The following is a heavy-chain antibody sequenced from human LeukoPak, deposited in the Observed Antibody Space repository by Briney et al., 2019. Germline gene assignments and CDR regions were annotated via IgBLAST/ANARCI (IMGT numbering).Heavy chain of an antibody. CDR3: ARVGLGDFWSGYYFDY. CDR1: GDSVSNGNYY. Sequence: SETLSLTCTVSGDSVSNGNYYWSWIRQPPGKGLEWIGYIYHSGSTYYNPSLKSRVTISVDRSKNQFSLKLSSVTAADTAVYYCARVGLGDFWSGYYFDYWGQGTLVTVSS. CDR2: IYHSGST. D-gene: IGHD3-3*01. V-gene: IGHV4-30-2*01. J-gene: IGHJ4*02.